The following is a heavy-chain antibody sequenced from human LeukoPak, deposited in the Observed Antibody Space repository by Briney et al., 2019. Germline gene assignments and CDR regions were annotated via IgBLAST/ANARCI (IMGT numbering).Heavy chain of an antibody. Sequence: GGSLRLSCAASGFTFSSYGMHWVRQAPGKGLEWVAFIRYDGSNKYYADSVKGRLTISRDNSKNTLYLQMNSLRAEDTAVYYCAKDLLMVRGVIITPLFDYWGQGTLVTVSS. CDR3: AKDLLMVRGVIITPLFDY. V-gene: IGHV3-30*02. CDR1: GFTFSSYG. D-gene: IGHD3-10*01. CDR2: IRYDGSNK. J-gene: IGHJ4*02.